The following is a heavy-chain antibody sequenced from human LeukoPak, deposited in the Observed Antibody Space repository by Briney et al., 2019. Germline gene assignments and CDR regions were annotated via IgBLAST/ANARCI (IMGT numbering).Heavy chain of an antibody. Sequence: ASLKVSCKASGYTFTSNVISWVRQAPGQGLECRGGISAYNGNTNYAQKLQGRVTMTTDTSTSTAYMELRSLRSDDTAVYCCAREGYCSSPSCYAGGDYYYYGMDVWGQGTTVTVSS. CDR3: AREGYCSSPSCYAGGDYYYYGMDV. V-gene: IGHV1-18*01. J-gene: IGHJ6*02. CDR2: ISAYNGNT. CDR1: GYTFTSNV. D-gene: IGHD2-2*01.